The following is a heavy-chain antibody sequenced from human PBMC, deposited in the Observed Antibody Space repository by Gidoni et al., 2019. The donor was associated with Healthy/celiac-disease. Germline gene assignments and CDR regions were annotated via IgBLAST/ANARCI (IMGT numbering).Heavy chain of an antibody. D-gene: IGHD4-17*01. CDR3: AKESRTDYFDY. CDR1: GFPFDDYA. CDR2: ISWNSGSI. J-gene: IGHJ4*02. V-gene: IGHV3-9*01. Sequence: EVQLVESGGGLVQPGRSLRLSCAASGFPFDDYAMHWVRQAPGKGLEWVSGISWNSGSIGYADSVKGRFTISRDNAKNSLYLQMNSLRAEDTALYYCAKESRTDYFDYWGQGTLVTVSS.